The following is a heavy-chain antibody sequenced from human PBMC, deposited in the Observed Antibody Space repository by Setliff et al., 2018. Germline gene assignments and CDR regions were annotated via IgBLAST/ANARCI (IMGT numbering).Heavy chain of an antibody. CDR2: INAGNGNT. Sequence: GASVKVSCKASGYTFTSYAMHWVRQAPGQRLEWMGWINAGNGNTKYSQKFQGRVTITRDTSANTAYMELSSLRSEDTAVYYCARDTYIGDFWSGYYQTMPHFDYWGQGTLVTVSS. CDR3: ARDTYIGDFWSGYYQTMPHFDY. J-gene: IGHJ4*02. D-gene: IGHD3-3*01. V-gene: IGHV1-3*01. CDR1: GYTFTSYA.